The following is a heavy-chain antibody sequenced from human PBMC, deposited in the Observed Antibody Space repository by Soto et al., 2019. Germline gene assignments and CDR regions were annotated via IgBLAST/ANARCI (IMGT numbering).Heavy chain of an antibody. D-gene: IGHD2-15*01. J-gene: IGHJ3*02. CDR1: GYTFTSYG. CDR3: AREKVVVVAATLRLGDAFDI. V-gene: IGHV1-18*01. CDR2: ISAYNGNT. Sequence: GASVTVSCKASGYTFTSYGIIWVRQAPGQGLEWMGWISAYNGNTNYAQKLQGRVTMTTDTSTSTAYMELRSLRSDDTAVYYCAREKVVVVAATLRLGDAFDIWGQGTMVTVSS.